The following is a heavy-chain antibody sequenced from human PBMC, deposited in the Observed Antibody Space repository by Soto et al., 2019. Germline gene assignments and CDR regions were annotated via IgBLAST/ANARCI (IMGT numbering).Heavy chain of an antibody. Sequence: QVQLVQSGAEVKKPGASVKVSSKASGYTFTSYDINRVRQATGQGLEWMGWMNPNSGNTGYAQKFQGRVTMTRHTSIRTACMELSRLRSEDTAVYYCAREQVGWFDPWGQGTLVTVSS. CDR1: GYTFTSYD. CDR2: MNPNSGNT. CDR3: AREQVGWFDP. J-gene: IGHJ5*02. D-gene: IGHD6-6*01. V-gene: IGHV1-8*01.